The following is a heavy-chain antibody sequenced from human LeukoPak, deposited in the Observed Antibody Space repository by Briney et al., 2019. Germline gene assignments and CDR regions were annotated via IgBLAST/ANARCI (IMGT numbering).Heavy chain of an antibody. CDR3: ARYGNGAWLAHYSFDI. CDR2: IKQDGSEK. CDR1: GFTFSSYW. D-gene: IGHD6-19*01. Sequence: GGSLRLSCAASGFTFSSYWMSWVRQAPGKGLEWVANIKQDGSEKYYVDSVKGRFAISRDNAKNSLYLQMNSLRAEDTAVYYCARYGNGAWLAHYSFDIWGQGTMVTVSS. J-gene: IGHJ3*02. V-gene: IGHV3-7*01.